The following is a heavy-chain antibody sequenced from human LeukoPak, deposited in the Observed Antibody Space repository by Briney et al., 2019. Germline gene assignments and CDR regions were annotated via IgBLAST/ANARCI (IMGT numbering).Heavy chain of an antibody. D-gene: IGHD3-22*01. V-gene: IGHV3-48*01. J-gene: IGHJ5*02. CDR2: ISGSGGSI. Sequence: GGSLRLSCAASGFSFSTYSMNWIRQAPGKGMDWISYISGSGGSIFTADSVRGRFTISRDNGNNSLFLQMNTLRAEDTAVYYCARGRYYDTSAYNYFDPWGQGTLVTVSS. CDR1: GFSFSTYS. CDR3: ARGRYYDTSAYNYFDP.